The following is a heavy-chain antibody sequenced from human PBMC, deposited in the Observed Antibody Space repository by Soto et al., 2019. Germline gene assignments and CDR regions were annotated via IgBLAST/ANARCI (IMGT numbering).Heavy chain of an antibody. CDR1: GDSISSRNW. Sequence: QVQLQESGPGLVKPSGTLSLTCAVSGDSISSRNWWSWVHQPPGKGLEGIGEIYHSGSTNYNPSLTSRVTISVDRSKNQFSLRLTAVTAADSAVYYCASKFGELLADAFDIWGQGTMVTVSS. CDR2: IYHSGST. V-gene: IGHV4-4*02. J-gene: IGHJ3*02. D-gene: IGHD3-10*01. CDR3: ASKFGELLADAFDI.